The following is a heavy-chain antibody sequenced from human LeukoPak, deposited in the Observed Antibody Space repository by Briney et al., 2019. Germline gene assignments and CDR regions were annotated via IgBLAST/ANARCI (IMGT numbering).Heavy chain of an antibody. J-gene: IGHJ4*02. Sequence: SETLSLTCAVYGGSVSGYYWSWVRQPPGNGLEWIGEINHSGSTNYNPSLKSRVTISVDTSKNQFSLKLSSVTAADTAVYYCAREGTVAGSYFDYWGQGTLVTVSS. CDR1: GGSVSGYY. D-gene: IGHD6-19*01. CDR2: INHSGST. V-gene: IGHV4-34*01. CDR3: AREGTVAGSYFDY.